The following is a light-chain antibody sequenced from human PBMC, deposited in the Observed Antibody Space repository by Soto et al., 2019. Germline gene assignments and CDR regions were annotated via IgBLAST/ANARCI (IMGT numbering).Light chain of an antibody. J-gene: IGKJ2*01. CDR3: QQAHSFPFT. V-gene: IGKV1-12*01. CDR1: QDISGW. CDR2: GAS. Sequence: DIQMTQSPSSVSASVGDRVTISCRASQDISGWSAWFQQKPGKAPKLLISGASSLQSGVPSRFSGSGSGTDFTLSITSLQPEDFATYFCQQAHSFPFTFGQGTKLEI.